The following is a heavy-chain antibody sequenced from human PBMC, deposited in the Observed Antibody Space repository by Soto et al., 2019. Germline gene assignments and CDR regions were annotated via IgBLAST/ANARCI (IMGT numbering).Heavy chain of an antibody. CDR3: AKDFKVSGSHYGTLNYYYGMDV. CDR2: ISYDGYLK. D-gene: IGHD3-10*01. V-gene: IGHV3-30*18. J-gene: IGHJ6*02. CDR1: GFTFSTYG. Sequence: LRLSCAASGFTFSTYGMQWVRQAPGKGLEWVAVISYDGYLKYYVDAVKGRFTVARDNSKNTLFLEMNSLRVEDTAVYFCAKDFKVSGSHYGTLNYYYGMDVWGQGTTVTVSS.